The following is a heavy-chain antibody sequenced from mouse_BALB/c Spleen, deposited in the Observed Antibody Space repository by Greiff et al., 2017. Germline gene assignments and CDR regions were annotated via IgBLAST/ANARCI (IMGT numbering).Heavy chain of an antibody. V-gene: IGHV1-9*01. Sequence: VQLQQSGAELMKPGASVKISCKATGYTFSSYWIEWVKQRPGHGLEWIGEILPGSGSTNYNEKFKGKATFTADTSSNTAYMQLSSLTSEDSAVYYCARPSMITTGLFDYWGQGTTLTVSS. CDR1: GYTFSSYW. D-gene: IGHD2-4*01. CDR3: ARPSMITTGLFDY. CDR2: ILPGSGST. J-gene: IGHJ2*01.